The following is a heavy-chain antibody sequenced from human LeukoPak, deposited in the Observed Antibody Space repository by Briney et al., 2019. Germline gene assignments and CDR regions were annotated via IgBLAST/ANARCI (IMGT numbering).Heavy chain of an antibody. CDR1: GFTFSSYA. Sequence: GGSLRLSCAASGFTFSSYAMSWVRQAPGKGLEWVSAISGSGGSTYYADSVKGRFTISRDNSKNTLYLQMNSLRAEDTAVYYCATHPYDFWSGYYRGYWGQGTLVTVSS. CDR3: ATHPYDFWSGYYRGY. J-gene: IGHJ4*02. CDR2: ISGSGGST. V-gene: IGHV3-23*01. D-gene: IGHD3-3*01.